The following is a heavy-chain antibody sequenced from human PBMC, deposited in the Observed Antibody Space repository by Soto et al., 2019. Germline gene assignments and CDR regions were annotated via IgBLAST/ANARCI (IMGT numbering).Heavy chain of an antibody. CDR3: ARGTPITYWYFDL. CDR2: INPNSGGT. D-gene: IGHD5-12*01. V-gene: IGHV1-2*04. J-gene: IGHJ2*01. Sequence: QVQLVQSGAEVKKPGASVKVSCKASGYTFTGYCMHWVRQAPGQGLEWMGWINPNSGGTDYAQTFQGWVTMTRDTSISTAYMALSRLRSDDTAVYYCARGTPITYWYFDLWGRGTLVTVSS. CDR1: GYTFTGYC.